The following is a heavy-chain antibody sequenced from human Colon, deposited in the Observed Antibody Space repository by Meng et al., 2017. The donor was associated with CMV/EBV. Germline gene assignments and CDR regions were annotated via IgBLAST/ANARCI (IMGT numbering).Heavy chain of an antibody. J-gene: IGHJ4*02. D-gene: IGHD6-13*01. CDR2: IDTEGNTT. CDR3: TRKKTRTSTIREAGPEGRFFEY. V-gene: IGHV3-74*01. Sequence: RNWVSKGKGKGMGWVTSIDTEGNTTNDADNVKRQFAKSRDNTKNTVFLKMNSLTPEDTDLYYCTRKKTRTSTIREAGPEGRFFEYWSQGTLVTVSS.